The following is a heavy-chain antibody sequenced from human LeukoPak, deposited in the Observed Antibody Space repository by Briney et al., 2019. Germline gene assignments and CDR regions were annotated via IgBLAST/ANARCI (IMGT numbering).Heavy chain of an antibody. J-gene: IGHJ4*02. CDR2: IRYDGTNK. D-gene: IGHD6-19*01. Sequence: GGSLRLSCAVSGIIFSSYGIHWVRQAPGKGLEWVAFIRYDGTNKYYADSVKGRFTISRDNSKNTLYLQMNSLRAEDTAVYYCAKVGSGWYGVDYWRQGTLVTVSS. V-gene: IGHV3-30*02. CDR3: AKVGSGWYGVDY. CDR1: GIIFSSYG.